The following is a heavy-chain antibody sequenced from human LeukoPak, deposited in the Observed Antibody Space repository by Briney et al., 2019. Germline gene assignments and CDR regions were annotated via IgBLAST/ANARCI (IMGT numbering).Heavy chain of an antibody. J-gene: IGHJ6*03. CDR3: ARRGYYYGSGSLPVGIRLPYYYYMDV. CDR1: GGSISSSSYY. CDR2: INHSGST. V-gene: IGHV4-39*07. Sequence: PSETLSLTCTVSGGSISSSSYYWGWIRQPPGKGLEWIGEINHSGSTNYNPSLKSRVTISVDTSKNQFSLKLSSVTAADTAVYYCARRGYYYGSGSLPVGIRLPYYYYMDVWGKGTTVTISS. D-gene: IGHD3-10*01.